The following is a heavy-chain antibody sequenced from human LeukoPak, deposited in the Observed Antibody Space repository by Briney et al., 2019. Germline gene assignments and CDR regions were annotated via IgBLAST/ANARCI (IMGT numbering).Heavy chain of an antibody. Sequence: PSETLSLTCTVSGGSISSYYWSWIRQPPEKGLEWIGYIYYSGSTNYNPSLKSRVTISVDTSKNQFSLKLSSVTAADTAVYYCARGGYCSSTSCYGTTDFDYWGQGTLVTVSS. D-gene: IGHD2-2*01. CDR3: ARGGYCSSTSCYGTTDFDY. J-gene: IGHJ4*02. V-gene: IGHV4-59*01. CDR1: GGSISSYY. CDR2: IYYSGST.